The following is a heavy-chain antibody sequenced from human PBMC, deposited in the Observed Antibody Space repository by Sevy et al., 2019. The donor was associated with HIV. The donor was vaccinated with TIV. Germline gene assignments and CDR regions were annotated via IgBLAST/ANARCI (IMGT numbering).Heavy chain of an antibody. J-gene: IGHJ4*02. V-gene: IGHV3-74*01. CDR3: ARGSRGTFGS. CDR2: INSDGESI. CDR1: GFTFTSDW. D-gene: IGHD1-26*01. Sequence: GGSLRLSCAASGFTFTSDWMHWVRQPPGKGLVWVSHINSDGESIRYADSVKGRFTTSRDNAKNTLYPQMNNLRAEDTAVYYCARGSRGTFGSWGQGTLITVSS.